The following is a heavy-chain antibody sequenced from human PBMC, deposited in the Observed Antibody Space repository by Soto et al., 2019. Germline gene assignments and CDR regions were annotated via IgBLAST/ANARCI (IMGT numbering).Heavy chain of an antibody. CDR2: ISVRRSNI. D-gene: IGHD6-19*01. V-gene: IGHV3-23*01. J-gene: IGHJ4*02. CDR1: GFTFSSYA. CDR3: AKMTSTGWYDPVFH. Sequence: PGGSLRLSCAASGFTFSSYAMSWVRQAPGRGLEWMSDISVRRSNIYYADSVKGRFTISRDNAENSVFLQMNNLRAEDTARYYCAKMTSTGWYDPVFHWGQGTLVTVSS.